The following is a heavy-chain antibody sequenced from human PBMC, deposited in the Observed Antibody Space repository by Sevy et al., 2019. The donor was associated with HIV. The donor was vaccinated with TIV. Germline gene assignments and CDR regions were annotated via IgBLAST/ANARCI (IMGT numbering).Heavy chain of an antibody. CDR1: GYSFTSYW. Sequence: GESLKISCKGSGYSFTSYWIGWVRQMPGKGLEWMGIIYPGDSDTRYSPSFQGQVTISADKSISTADLQWSSLKASDTAMYYCARALISMVRGVIIFGFDYWGQGTLVTVSS. D-gene: IGHD3-10*01. CDR2: IYPGDSDT. CDR3: ARALISMVRGVIIFGFDY. J-gene: IGHJ4*02. V-gene: IGHV5-51*01.